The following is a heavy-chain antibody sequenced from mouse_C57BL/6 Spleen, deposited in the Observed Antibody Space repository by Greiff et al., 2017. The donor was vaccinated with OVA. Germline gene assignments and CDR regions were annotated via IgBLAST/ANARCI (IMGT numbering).Heavy chain of an antibody. CDR3: AREDSPGNYADY. CDR2: IYPRSGNT. Sequence: VKLMESGAELARPGASVKLSCKASGYTFTSYGISWVKQRTGQGLEWIGEIYPRSGNTYYNEKFKGKATLTADKSSSTAYMELRSLTSEDSAVYFCAREDSPGNYADYWGQGTTLTVSS. J-gene: IGHJ2*01. CDR1: GYTFTSYG. V-gene: IGHV1-81*01. D-gene: IGHD2-1*01.